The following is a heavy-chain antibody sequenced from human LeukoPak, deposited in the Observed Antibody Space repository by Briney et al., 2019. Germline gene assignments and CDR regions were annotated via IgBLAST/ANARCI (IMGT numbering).Heavy chain of an antibody. D-gene: IGHD3-22*01. V-gene: IGHV4-59*01. CDR1: GGSISSYY. Sequence: SETLSLTCTVSGGSISSYYWSWIRQPPGKGLEWIGYIYYSGSTNYNPSLKSRVTISVDTSKNQFSLKLSSVTAADTAVYYCARAGGYSGYWGLWGQGTLATVSS. J-gene: IGHJ4*02. CDR3: ARAGGYSGYWGL. CDR2: IYYSGST.